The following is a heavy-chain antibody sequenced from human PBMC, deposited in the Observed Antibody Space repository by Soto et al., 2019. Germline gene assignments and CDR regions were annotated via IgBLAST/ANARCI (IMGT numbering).Heavy chain of an antibody. J-gene: IGHJ6*02. CDR3: ARGVATSHYYFGMDV. V-gene: IGHV3-74*01. D-gene: IGHD3-3*01. Sequence: EVQLVESGGGLVQPGGSLRLSCAASGFTFSSYWMHWVRQGPGKGLVWVSRILSDGSTTSYADSVKGRFTISRDNAKNPLYLQMNSLRAEDTAVYYCARGVATSHYYFGMDVWGQGTTVTVSS. CDR2: ILSDGSTT. CDR1: GFTFSSYW.